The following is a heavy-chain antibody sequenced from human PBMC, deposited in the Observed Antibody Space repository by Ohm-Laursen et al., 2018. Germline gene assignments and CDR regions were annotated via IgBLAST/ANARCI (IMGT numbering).Heavy chain of an antibody. J-gene: IGHJ6*02. V-gene: IGHV3-21*01. CDR3: ARVRFGESHNGMDV. Sequence: SLRLSCAASGFTFSSYSMNWVRQAPGKRLEWVSSISSSSSYIYYADSVKGRFTISRDNAKNSLYLQMNSLRAEDTAVYYCARVRFGESHNGMDVWGQGTTVTVSS. CDR1: GFTFSSYS. CDR2: ISSSSSYI. D-gene: IGHD3-10*01.